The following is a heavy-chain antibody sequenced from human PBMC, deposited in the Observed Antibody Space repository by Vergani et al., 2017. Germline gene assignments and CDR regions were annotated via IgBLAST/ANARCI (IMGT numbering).Heavy chain of an antibody. V-gene: IGHV5-10-1*03. CDR1: GYSFTSYW. J-gene: IGHJ3*02. CDR2: IDPSDSYT. CDR3: ARRLGYCSGGSCYPPANACDI. D-gene: IGHD2-15*01. Sequence: EVQLVQSGAEVKKPGDSLRISCKGSGYSFTSYWISWVRQMPGKGLEWMGRIDPSDSYTNYSPSVQGQVTISADKSISTAYLQGRSLKASDTAMYYCARRLGYCSGGSCYPPANACDIWGQGTRVTVSS.